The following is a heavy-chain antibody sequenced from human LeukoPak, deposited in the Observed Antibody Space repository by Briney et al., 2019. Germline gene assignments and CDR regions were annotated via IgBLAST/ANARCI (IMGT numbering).Heavy chain of an antibody. Sequence: PSETLSLTCTVSGGSIGSYFWSWIRQPPGKGLECLGYIYYGGGTNYNPSFESPITISVDTSKNRISLNLTSVTASDTAIYYCARERGDYDSDNWFDSWGREPWSPSPQ. CDR3: ARERGDYDSDNWFDS. J-gene: IGHJ5*01. CDR2: IYYGGGT. CDR1: GGSIGSYF. V-gene: IGHV4-59*01. D-gene: IGHD4-17*01.